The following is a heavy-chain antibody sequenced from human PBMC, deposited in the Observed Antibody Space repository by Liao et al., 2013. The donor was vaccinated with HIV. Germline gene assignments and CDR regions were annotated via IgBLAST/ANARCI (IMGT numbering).Heavy chain of an antibody. Sequence: QVQLLQWGAGLLKPSETLSLTCAVYGGSFSHYYWSWVRQPPGKGLQWIGEINHSGSTTYNPSLKSRVTISVDTSKNQFSLKLSSVTAADTAVYYCANGGYDRSGYYTLAFDIWGQGTMVTVSS. CDR3: ANGGYDRSGYYTLAFDI. J-gene: IGHJ3*02. CDR2: INHSGST. V-gene: IGHV4-34*01. D-gene: IGHD3-22*01. CDR1: GGSFSHYY.